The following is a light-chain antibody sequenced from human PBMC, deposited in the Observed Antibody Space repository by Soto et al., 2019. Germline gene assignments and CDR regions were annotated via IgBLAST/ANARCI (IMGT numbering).Light chain of an antibody. V-gene: IGLV1-40*01. CDR2: GNN. CDR3: QSYDISLSASSPSWV. Sequence: QSALTQPPSVSGAPGQRVTISCTGSSSNIGAGFDVHWYQQFPGTAPRLLMYGNNNRPSGVPDRFSGSKSGTSASLAITGLQADDEADYYCQSYDISLSASSPSWVFGGGTKLTVL. J-gene: IGLJ3*02. CDR1: SSNIGAGFD.